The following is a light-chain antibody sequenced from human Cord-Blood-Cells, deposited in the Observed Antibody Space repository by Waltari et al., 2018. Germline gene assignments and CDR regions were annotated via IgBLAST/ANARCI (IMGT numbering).Light chain of an antibody. Sequence: DIQMTQSPSSLSASVGDRVTITCRASQSISSYLNWYQQKPGKAPKHRIYAASSLQSGVPSRFSGSGSGTDFTLTISSLQPEDFATYYCQQSYSTPLTFGGGTKVEIK. CDR2: AAS. CDR1: QSISSY. CDR3: QQSYSTPLT. J-gene: IGKJ4*01. V-gene: IGKV1-39*01.